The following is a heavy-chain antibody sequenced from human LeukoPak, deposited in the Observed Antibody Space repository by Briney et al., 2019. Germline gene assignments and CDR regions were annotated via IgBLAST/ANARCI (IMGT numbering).Heavy chain of an antibody. D-gene: IGHD5-12*01. Sequence: GGSLRLSCAASGFTFSSYWMSWVRQAPGKGLEWVANIKQDGSEKYYVDSVKGRFTISRDNAKNSLYLQMNSLRAEDTAVYYCARVQYSGNYIFDYWGQGTLVTVSS. CDR3: ARVQYSGNYIFDY. CDR1: GFTFSSYW. V-gene: IGHV3-7*01. J-gene: IGHJ4*02. CDR2: IKQDGSEK.